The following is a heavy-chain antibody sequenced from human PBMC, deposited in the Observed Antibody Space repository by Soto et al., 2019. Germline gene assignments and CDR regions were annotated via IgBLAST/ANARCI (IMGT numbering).Heavy chain of an antibody. J-gene: IGHJ4*02. D-gene: IGHD3-3*01. CDR2: VSDSGSST. CDR3: AKGAYYDFWSGYSEFDY. CDR1: GITFNNYV. Sequence: GGSLRLSCEVSGITFNNYVMSWVRQAPGKGLEWVSAVSDSGSSTYYADSVKGRFTISRDNSKNTLYLQMNSLRAEDTAVYYCAKGAYYDFWSGYSEFDYWGKGALVTVSS. V-gene: IGHV3-23*01.